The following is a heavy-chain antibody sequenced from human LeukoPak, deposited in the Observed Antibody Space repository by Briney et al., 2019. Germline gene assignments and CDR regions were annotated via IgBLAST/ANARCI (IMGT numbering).Heavy chain of an antibody. V-gene: IGHV4-34*01. CDR3: ARRTDSREDY. J-gene: IGHJ4*02. CDR2: INHSGST. D-gene: IGHD6-13*01. CDR1: GGSFSGYY. Sequence: TSETLSLTCAVYGGSFSGYYWSWIRQPPGKGLEWIGEINHSGSTNYNPSLKSRVTISVDTSKNQFSLKLSSVTAADAAVYYCARRTDSREDYWGQGTLVTVSS.